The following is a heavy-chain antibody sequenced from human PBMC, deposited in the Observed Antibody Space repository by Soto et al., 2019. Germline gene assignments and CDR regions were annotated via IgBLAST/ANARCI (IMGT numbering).Heavy chain of an antibody. J-gene: IGHJ5*02. V-gene: IGHV4-39*01. D-gene: IGHD1-7*01. Sequence: PSETLSLTCTVSGGSISSSSYYWGWIRQPPGKGLEWIGSIYYSGSTYYNPSLKSRVTISVDTSKNQFSLKLSSVTAADTAVYYCASRGQLELRVGWFDPWGQGTLVTVS. CDR2: IYYSGST. CDR3: ASRGQLELRVGWFDP. CDR1: GGSISSSSYY.